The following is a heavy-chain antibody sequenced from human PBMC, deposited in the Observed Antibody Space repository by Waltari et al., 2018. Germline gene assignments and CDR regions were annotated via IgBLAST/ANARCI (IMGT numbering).Heavy chain of an antibody. D-gene: IGHD1-1*01. Sequence: QVQLRESVPGLVKPAETLSLTCSVSDYSISSGYYWARMRQPPGKGLEWIGSIYESGTTSHNPSLKSRVTISVDTSKNQFSLKLSSVTAADTAVYYCARDWNPDGLDTWGQGTLVTVSS. CDR1: DYSISSGYY. V-gene: IGHV4-38-2*02. J-gene: IGHJ3*02. CDR2: IYESGTT. CDR3: ARDWNPDGLDT.